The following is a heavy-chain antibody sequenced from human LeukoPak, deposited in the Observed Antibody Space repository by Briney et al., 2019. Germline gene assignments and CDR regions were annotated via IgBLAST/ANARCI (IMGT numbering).Heavy chain of an antibody. CDR3: AKYSEYSSPPVYYYYYMDV. V-gene: IGHV3-23*01. CDR1: GFTFSSYA. D-gene: IGHD6-6*01. J-gene: IGHJ6*03. CDR2: ISGSGGST. Sequence: GGSLRLSCAASGFTFSSYAMSWVRQAPGKGLEWVSAISGSGGSTYYADSVKGRFTISRDNSKNTLYLQMNSLRAEDTAVYYCAKYSEYSSPPVYYYYYMDVWGKGTTVTVSS.